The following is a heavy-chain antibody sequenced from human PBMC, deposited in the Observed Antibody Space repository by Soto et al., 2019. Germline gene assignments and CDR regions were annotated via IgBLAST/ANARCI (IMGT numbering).Heavy chain of an antibody. Sequence: PGGSLRLSCAASGFTLSSYWMSWVRQAPGKGLEWVANIKQDGSEKYYVDSVKGRFTISRDNAKNSLYLQMNSLRAEDTAVYYCAREDAGYRDYCGMDFWGQGTTVTVSS. V-gene: IGHV3-7*03. D-gene: IGHD6-13*01. J-gene: IGHJ6*02. CDR1: GFTLSSYW. CDR2: IKQDGSEK. CDR3: AREDAGYRDYCGMDF.